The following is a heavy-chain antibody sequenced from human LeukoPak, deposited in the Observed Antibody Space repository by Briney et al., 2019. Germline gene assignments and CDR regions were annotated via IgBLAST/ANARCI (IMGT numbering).Heavy chain of an antibody. D-gene: IGHD1-7*01. J-gene: IGHJ6*03. Sequence: SETLSLTCTVSGGSISRGSYYGSWIRQPAGKGLEWIERIYTSGSANYNPTLKSRVTISVDTSKNQFSLKMSSVTAADTAVYYCARSVGQLELGYYYYMDVWGKETTVTVSS. CDR1: GGSISRGSYY. CDR3: ARSVGQLELGYYYYMDV. CDR2: IYTSGSA. V-gene: IGHV4-61*02.